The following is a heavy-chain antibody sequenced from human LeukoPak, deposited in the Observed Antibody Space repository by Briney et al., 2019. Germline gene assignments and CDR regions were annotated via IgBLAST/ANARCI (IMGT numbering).Heavy chain of an antibody. CDR2: INSDGSTS. Sequence: GGSLRLSCAASGFPFGNYWMHWVRQVPGEGLVWVSRINSDGSTSTYADSVKGRFTISRDNAKNTLYLQMNSLRADDTAAYYCARDLRLWDLDFWGQGTLVTVSS. D-gene: IGHD5-18*01. J-gene: IGHJ4*02. CDR1: GFPFGNYW. V-gene: IGHV3-74*01. CDR3: ARDLRLWDLDF.